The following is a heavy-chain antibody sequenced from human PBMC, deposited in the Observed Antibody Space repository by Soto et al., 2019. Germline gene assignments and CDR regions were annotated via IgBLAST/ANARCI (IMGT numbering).Heavy chain of an antibody. CDR2: ISRGGIVI. Sequence: GGSLRLSGAASGFSFSDSYISWIRQAPWKGLEWVSYISRGGIVIYYADSVKGRFNISRDDAKNSLYLQMNSLRDEDTAIYYCASDSQDVDLGYCGQGTLFTVSS. V-gene: IGHV3-11*01. D-gene: IGHD2-15*01. J-gene: IGHJ4*02. CDR3: ASDSQDVDLGY. CDR1: GFSFSDSY.